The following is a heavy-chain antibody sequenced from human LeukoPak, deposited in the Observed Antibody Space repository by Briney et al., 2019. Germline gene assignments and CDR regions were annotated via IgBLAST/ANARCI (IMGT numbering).Heavy chain of an antibody. J-gene: IGHJ4*02. V-gene: IGHV4-34*01. CDR1: GGPFSGYY. CDR2: INHSGST. CDR3: ARGQPSVAADPVGIAGVRRGYLNY. Sequence: SETLSLTCAVYGGPFSGYYWSWIRQPPGKGLEWIGEINHSGSTNYNPSLKSRVTLSVDTSKNQFSLKLTSVTAADTAVYYCARGQPSVAADPVGIAGVRRGYLNYWGQGTLVTVSS. D-gene: IGHD6-13*01.